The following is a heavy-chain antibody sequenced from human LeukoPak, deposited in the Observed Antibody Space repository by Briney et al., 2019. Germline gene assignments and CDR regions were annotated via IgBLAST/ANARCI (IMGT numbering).Heavy chain of an antibody. V-gene: IGHV4-61*02. D-gene: IGHD6-13*01. CDR3: ARLQSIAAAGTIDY. J-gene: IGHJ4*02. CDR1: GGSISSGNYY. CDR2: IHTSGST. Sequence: SQTLSLTCTVSGGSISSGNYYWSWIRQPAGKTLEWIGRIHTSGSTSYNPSLKGRVTISLDTSKNQFSLKLTSVTAADTAVYYCARLQSIAAAGTIDYWGQGTLVTVSS.